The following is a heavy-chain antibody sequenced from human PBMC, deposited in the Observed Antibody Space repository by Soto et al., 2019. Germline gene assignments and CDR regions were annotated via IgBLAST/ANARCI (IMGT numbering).Heavy chain of an antibody. Sequence: QVQLVQSGAEVKKPGASVKVSCKASGYTFTSYGISWVRQAPGQGLEWMGWISAYNGNTHYAQKLQGRVTMTTDTSTSTAYMELRSLRSDDTAVYYCARDGSGLAVADSYYYYGMDVWGQGTTVTVSS. D-gene: IGHD6-19*01. CDR3: ARDGSGLAVADSYYYYGMDV. V-gene: IGHV1-18*01. CDR2: ISAYNGNT. CDR1: GYTFTSYG. J-gene: IGHJ6*02.